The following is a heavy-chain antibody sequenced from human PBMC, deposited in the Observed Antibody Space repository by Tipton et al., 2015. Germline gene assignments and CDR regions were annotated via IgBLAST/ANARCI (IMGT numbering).Heavy chain of an antibody. V-gene: IGHV4-59*02. CDR1: GFTVSSNY. J-gene: IGHJ6*02. CDR3: ARDLEHGMDV. CDR2: IYYSGST. Sequence: LRLSCAASGFTVSSNYMSWVRQAPGKGLEWIGSIYYSGSTYYNPSLKSRVTISVDKSKNHFSLKLSSVTAADTAVYYCARDLEHGMDVWGHGTTVTVSS. D-gene: IGHD5-24*01.